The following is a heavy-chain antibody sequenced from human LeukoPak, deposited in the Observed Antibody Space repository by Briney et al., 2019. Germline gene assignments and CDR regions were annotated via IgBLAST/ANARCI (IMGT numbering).Heavy chain of an antibody. CDR2: INPSGGST. J-gene: IGHJ6*04. CDR1: GYTFTSYY. D-gene: IGHD2-2*01. Sequence: ASVKVSCKASGYTFTSYYMHWVRQAPGQGLEWMGIINPSGGSTSYAQKFQGRVTVTRDTSTSTVYMELSSLRSEDTAVYYCARSCSSTSCYREDYYGMDVWGKGTTVTVSS. V-gene: IGHV1-46*01. CDR3: ARSCSSTSCYREDYYGMDV.